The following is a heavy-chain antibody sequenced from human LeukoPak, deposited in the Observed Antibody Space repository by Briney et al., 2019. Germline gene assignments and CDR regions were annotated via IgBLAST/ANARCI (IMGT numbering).Heavy chain of an antibody. CDR2: SGSS. D-gene: IGHD3-22*01. Sequence: SGSSNYNPSLKSRVTISVDTSKNQFSLKLSSVTAADTAVYYCARGPTTYYYDSSGYYGHWGQGTLVTVSS. CDR3: ARGPTTYYYDSSGYYGH. J-gene: IGHJ4*02. V-gene: IGHV4-34*01.